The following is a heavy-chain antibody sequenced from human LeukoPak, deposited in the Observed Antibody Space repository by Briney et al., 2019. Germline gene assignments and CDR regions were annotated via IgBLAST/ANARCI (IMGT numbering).Heavy chain of an antibody. CDR3: ARGDYYDSSGYHYSGVDY. CDR1: GFTFSSYA. J-gene: IGHJ4*02. Sequence: GGSLRLSYAASGFTFSSYAMHWVRQAPGKGLEWVAVIAYDGSEEYYADSVKGRFTISRDNSKNTLYLQMNSLRVEDTAVYYCARGDYYDSSGYHYSGVDYWGQGTLVTVSS. V-gene: IGHV3-30*04. CDR2: IAYDGSEE. D-gene: IGHD3-22*01.